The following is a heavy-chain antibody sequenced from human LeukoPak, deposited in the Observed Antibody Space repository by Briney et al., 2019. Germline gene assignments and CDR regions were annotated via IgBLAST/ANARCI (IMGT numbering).Heavy chain of an antibody. J-gene: IGHJ4*02. V-gene: IGHV3-7*03. Sequence: GGSLRLSCVASGFTFSSYWMSWVRQAPGKGLEWVANIKQDGSEKYYVDSVKGRFTISRDNAKNSLYLQMNSLRAEDTAVYYCARDASGYYGVHFDYWGQGTLVTVSS. D-gene: IGHD3-22*01. CDR3: ARDASGYYGVHFDY. CDR2: IKQDGSEK. CDR1: GFTFSSYW.